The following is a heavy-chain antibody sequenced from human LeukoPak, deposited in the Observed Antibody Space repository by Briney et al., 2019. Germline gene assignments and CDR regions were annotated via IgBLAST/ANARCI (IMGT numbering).Heavy chain of an antibody. V-gene: IGHV4-38-2*02. CDR2: IYHDGST. CDR1: GYSVSTNYY. D-gene: IGHD2-15*01. Sequence: SETLSLTCTVSGYSVSTNYYWGWIRQPPGKGLEWIGNIYHDGSTYYNPSLKSRVTISVDTSKNQFSLKLSSVTAADTAVYYCASSTDCSGGSCSDYWGQGTLVTVSS. J-gene: IGHJ4*02. CDR3: ASSTDCSGGSCSDY.